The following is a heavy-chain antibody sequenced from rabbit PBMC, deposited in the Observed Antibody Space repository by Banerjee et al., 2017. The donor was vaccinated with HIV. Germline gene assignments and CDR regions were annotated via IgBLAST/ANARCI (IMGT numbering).Heavy chain of an antibody. J-gene: IGHJ6*01. CDR3: ARDTGSSFSSYGMDL. V-gene: IGHV1S45*01. D-gene: IGHD8-1*01. Sequence: QEQLLESGGGLVQPGGSLKLSCKASGFSFSSSDYICWVRQAPGKGLEWISCIAGSSSGFTYSATWAKGRFTISKTSSTTVTLQMTSLTAADTATYFCARDTGSSFSSYGMDLWGPGTLVTVS. CDR2: IAGSSSGFT. CDR1: GFSFSSSDY.